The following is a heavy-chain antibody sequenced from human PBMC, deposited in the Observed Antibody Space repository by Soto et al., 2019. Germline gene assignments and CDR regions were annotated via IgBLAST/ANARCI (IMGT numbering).Heavy chain of an antibody. V-gene: IGHV3-21*01. CDR2: ISSASSET. CDR3: ERVAY. Sequence: GGSLRLSCEASGFTFTRYSMTWVRQVPGKGLEWVASISSASSETWYADSVKGRFIISRDNAQNFLFLQMNTLRPEDSAIYYCERVAYWGPGTQVTVSS. CDR1: GFTFTRYS. J-gene: IGHJ4*02.